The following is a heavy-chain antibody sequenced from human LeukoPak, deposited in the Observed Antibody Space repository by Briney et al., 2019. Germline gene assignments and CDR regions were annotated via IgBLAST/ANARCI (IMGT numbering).Heavy chain of an antibody. CDR2: IRYDGSNK. CDR3: AKDGRGEYYDSSGYYPPDFDY. V-gene: IGHV3-30*02. D-gene: IGHD3-22*01. J-gene: IGHJ4*02. Sequence: GGSLRLSCAASGFTFSSYGMHWVRQAPGKGLEWVAFIRYDGSNKYYADSVKGRFTISRDNSKNTLYLQMNSLRAEDTAVYYCAKDGRGEYYDSSGYYPPDFDYWGQGTLVTVSS. CDR1: GFTFSSYG.